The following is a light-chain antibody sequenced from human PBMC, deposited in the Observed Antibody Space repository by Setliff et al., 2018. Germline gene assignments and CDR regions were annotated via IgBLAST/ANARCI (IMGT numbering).Light chain of an antibody. CDR2: EVN. CDR1: SSDVGRYSL. CDR3: CSYTGRSYV. J-gene: IGLJ1*01. V-gene: IGLV2-23*02. Sequence: QSVLTQPASVSGSPGQSITISCTGTSSDVGRYSLISWYQQHPGKAPKLIIYEVNKRPSGVFNRFSGSKSGNTASLTVSGLQAEDEADYYCCSYTGRSYVFGRGTKVTVL.